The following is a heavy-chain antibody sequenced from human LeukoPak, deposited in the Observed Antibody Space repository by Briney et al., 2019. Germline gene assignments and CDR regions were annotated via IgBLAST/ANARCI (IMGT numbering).Heavy chain of an antibody. Sequence: ASVKVSCKASGYTFTGYYMHWVRQAPGQGPEWMGWINPNSGGTNYAQKFQGRVTMTRDTSISTAYMELSRLRSDDTAVYYCAREGDGYYYGMDVWGQGTTVTVSS. CDR1: GYTFTGYY. D-gene: IGHD2-21*01. CDR3: AREGDGYYYGMDV. J-gene: IGHJ6*02. V-gene: IGHV1-2*02. CDR2: INPNSGGT.